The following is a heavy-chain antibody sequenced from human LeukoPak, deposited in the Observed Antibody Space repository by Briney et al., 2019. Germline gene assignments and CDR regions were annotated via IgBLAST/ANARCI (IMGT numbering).Heavy chain of an antibody. V-gene: IGHV4-34*01. CDR2: INHSGST. CDR1: GGSFSGYF. J-gene: IGHJ4*02. CDR3: ARHLRAIAARPRFGY. Sequence: KPSETLSLTCAVYGGSFSGYFWSWIRQPPGKGLEWIGEINHSGSTNYNPSLKSRVTISVDTSKNQFSLKLSSVTAADTAVYYCARHLRAIAARPRFGYWGQGTLVTVSS. D-gene: IGHD6-6*01.